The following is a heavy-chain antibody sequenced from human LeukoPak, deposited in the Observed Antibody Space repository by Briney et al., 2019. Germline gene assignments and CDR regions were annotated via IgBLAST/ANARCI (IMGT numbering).Heavy chain of an antibody. V-gene: IGHV3-21*01. CDR1: GFTFSIYS. J-gene: IGHJ4*02. Sequence: KPRGSLRLSCAASGFTFSIYSMNWVRQAPGKGLEWLSSITSSSNYIYYADSVKGRFTIFRDNVQNLLYLQMNSLRAEDTAMYYCARDRGYFDNWGQGTLVTVSS. CDR3: ARDRGYFDN. CDR2: ITSSSNYI.